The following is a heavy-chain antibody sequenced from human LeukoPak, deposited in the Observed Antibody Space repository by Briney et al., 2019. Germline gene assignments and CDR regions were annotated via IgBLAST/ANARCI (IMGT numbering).Heavy chain of an antibody. CDR1: GYSISSGYY. J-gene: IGHJ3*02. CDR2: IYHSGST. CDR3: ATPYCSSTSCYDAFDI. D-gene: IGHD2-2*01. Sequence: SETLSLTCAVSGYSISSGYYWGWIRQPPGKGLEWIGSIYHSGSTYYNPSLKSRVTISVDTSKNQCSLKLSSVTAADTAVYYCATPYCSSTSCYDAFDIWGQGTMVTVSS. V-gene: IGHV4-38-2*01.